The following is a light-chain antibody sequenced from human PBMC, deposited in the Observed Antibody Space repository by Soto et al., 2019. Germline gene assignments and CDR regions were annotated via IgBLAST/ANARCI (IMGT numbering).Light chain of an antibody. CDR3: QQHDSYSYT. V-gene: IGKV1-5*03. CDR1: QSVSAW. Sequence: DIQLTQSSSTLSASVGDRLTITCLASQSVSAWLAWYQQKPGKAPKLLIYKASSLESGVPSRFSGSGSGTEFTLTISSLQPDDFATYYCQQHDSYSYTFGQGTRLEIK. J-gene: IGKJ5*01. CDR2: KAS.